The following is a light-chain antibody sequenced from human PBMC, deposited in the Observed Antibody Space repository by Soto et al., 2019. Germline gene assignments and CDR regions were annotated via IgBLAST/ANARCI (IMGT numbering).Light chain of an antibody. CDR3: AAWDDSLNGRV. J-gene: IGLJ3*02. Sequence: QSVLTQPPSASGTPGQRVTISCSGSSSNIETNTVNWYQQLPGTAPKLLIYNNSQRPSGVPDRISGSKSGTSASLAISGLQSEDEADYYCAAWDDSLNGRVFGGGTKLTVL. CDR1: SSNIETNT. V-gene: IGLV1-44*01. CDR2: NNS.